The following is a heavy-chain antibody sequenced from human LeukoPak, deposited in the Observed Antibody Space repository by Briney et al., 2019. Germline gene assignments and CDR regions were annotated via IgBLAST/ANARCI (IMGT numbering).Heavy chain of an antibody. CDR1: GGSINSYY. D-gene: IGHD1-26*01. Sequence: PSETLSLTCTVSGGSINSYYWSWLRQPPGKGLEWIGFIYYSGSTHYKSSLKSRVTISVDTSKNQFSLRLSSVTAADTAVYYCARHSVSSPHYFDCWSQGTLVTVSP. J-gene: IGHJ4*02. CDR3: ARHSVSSPHYFDC. CDR2: IYYSGST. V-gene: IGHV4-59*08.